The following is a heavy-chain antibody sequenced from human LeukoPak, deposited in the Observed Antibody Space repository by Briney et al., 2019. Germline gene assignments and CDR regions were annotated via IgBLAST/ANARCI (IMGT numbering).Heavy chain of an antibody. V-gene: IGHV3-23*01. J-gene: IGHJ6*02. D-gene: IGHD5-18*01. CDR2: ITGNGETT. CDR3: ARDRGYSYGKRNYYYGMDV. Sequence: PGGSLRLSCTASGFTFSSYPMYWVRQAPGKGLEWVSAITGNGETTYYADSMKGRFTLSRDNARNSLYLQMNSLRAEDTAVYYCARDRGYSYGKRNYYYGMDVWGQGTTVTVSS. CDR1: GFTFSSYP.